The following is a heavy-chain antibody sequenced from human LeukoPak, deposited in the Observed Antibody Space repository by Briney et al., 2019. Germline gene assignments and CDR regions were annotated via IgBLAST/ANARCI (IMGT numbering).Heavy chain of an antibody. J-gene: IGHJ6*02. CDR1: GFTFSSYG. Sequence: TGGSLRLPCAASGFTFSSYGMHWVRQAPGKGLEWVAVISYDGSNKYYADSVKGRFTISRDNSKNTLYLQMNSLRAEDTAVYYCARDYGDDYYYYGMDVWGRGTTVTVSS. CDR3: ARDYGDDYYYYGMDV. CDR2: ISYDGSNK. D-gene: IGHD4-17*01. V-gene: IGHV3-30*03.